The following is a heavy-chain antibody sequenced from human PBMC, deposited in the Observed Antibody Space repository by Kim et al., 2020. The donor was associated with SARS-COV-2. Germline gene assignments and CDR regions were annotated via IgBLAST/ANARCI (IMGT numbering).Heavy chain of an antibody. J-gene: IGHJ6*02. CDR3: ASPMWGYGGNPYYYYYGMDV. V-gene: IGHV5-10-1*01. Sequence: GESLKISCKGSGYSFTSYWISWVRQMPGKGLEWMGRIDPSDSYTNYSPSFQGHVTISADKSISTAYLQWSSLKASDTAMYYCASPMWGYGGNPYYYYYGMDVWGQGTTVTVSS. CDR1: GYSFTSYW. D-gene: IGHD4-17*01. CDR2: IDPSDSYT.